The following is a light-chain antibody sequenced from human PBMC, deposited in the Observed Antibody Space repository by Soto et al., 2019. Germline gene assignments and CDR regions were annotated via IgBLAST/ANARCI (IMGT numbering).Light chain of an antibody. CDR3: SPNTSSSTPPV. CDR1: SSDVGGYNY. V-gene: IGLV2-14*01. CDR2: EVS. J-gene: IGLJ1*01. Sequence: QSALTQPASVSGSPGQSITISCTGTSSDVGGYNYVSWYQQHPGKAPKLMIYEVSNRPSGVSNRFSGSKSGNTSSLTISGLQAEDEADYYCSPNTSSSTPPVFGTGTKLTVL.